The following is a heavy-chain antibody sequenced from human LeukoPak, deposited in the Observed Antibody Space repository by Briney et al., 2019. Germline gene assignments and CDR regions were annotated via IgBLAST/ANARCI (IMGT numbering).Heavy chain of an antibody. CDR2: INPNSGGT. Sequence: ASVKVSCTASGYTFTGYYLHWVRQAPGQGPEWMGWINPNSGGTNYAQKFQGWVIMTRDTSISTAYMELSRLRSDDTAVYYCATSGTTESAFDIWGQGTLVTVSS. CDR1: GYTFTGYY. J-gene: IGHJ3*02. V-gene: IGHV1-2*04. CDR3: ATSGTTESAFDI. D-gene: IGHD1-7*01.